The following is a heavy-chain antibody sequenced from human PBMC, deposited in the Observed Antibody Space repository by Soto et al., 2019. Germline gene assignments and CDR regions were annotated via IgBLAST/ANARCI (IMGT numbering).Heavy chain of an antibody. J-gene: IGHJ5*01. D-gene: IGHD5-12*01. CDR1: GFTFSSYS. V-gene: IGHV3-21*01. CDR3: ARSPVEIVSTSLYWFDS. Sequence: EVQLVESGGGLVKPGGSLRLSCAASGFTFSSYSMNCVRQAPGKGLEWVSSISSSSTYIYYADSVKGRFTISRDNAKNSLYLQMNSLRVEDTAVYYCARSPVEIVSTSLYWFDSWGQGTLVTVSS. CDR2: ISSSSTYI.